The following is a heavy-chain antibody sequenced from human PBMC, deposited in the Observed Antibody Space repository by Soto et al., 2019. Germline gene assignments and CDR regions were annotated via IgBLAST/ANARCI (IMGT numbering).Heavy chain of an antibody. CDR1: GYTFTSYA. CDR3: ARVPPYSGSYYYAFDI. D-gene: IGHD1-26*01. J-gene: IGHJ3*02. V-gene: IGHV1-3*01. Sequence: ASVKVSCKASGYTFTSYAIHWVRQAPGQRLEWMGWINAINGTTNYAQKFQGRVTITADESTSTAYMELSSLRSEDTAVYYCARVPPYSGSYYYAFDIWGQGTMVTVSS. CDR2: INAINGTT.